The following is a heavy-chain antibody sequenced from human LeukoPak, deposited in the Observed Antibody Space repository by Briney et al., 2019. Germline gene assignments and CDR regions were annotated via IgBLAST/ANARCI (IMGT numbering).Heavy chain of an antibody. D-gene: IGHD3-16*01. J-gene: IGHJ4*02. V-gene: IGHV3-66*01. CDR3: ARGLWDGGLDY. CDR1: GFTVSSNY. CDR2: IYSGGST. Sequence: PGGSLRLSCAASGFTVSSNYMSWVRQAPGKGLEWVSVIYSGGSTYYADSVKGRFTISRDNSKNTLYPQMNSLRAEDTAVYYCARGLWDGGLDYWGQGTLATVSS.